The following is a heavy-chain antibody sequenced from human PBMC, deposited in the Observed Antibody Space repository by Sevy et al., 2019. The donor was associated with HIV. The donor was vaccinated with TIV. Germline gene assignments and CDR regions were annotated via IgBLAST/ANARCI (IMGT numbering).Heavy chain of an antibody. J-gene: IGHJ4*02. V-gene: IGHV3-23*01. CDR3: AKSPSRKTTAMVLFDY. D-gene: IGHD5-18*01. CDR1: GFTFSSYA. Sequence: GGSLRLSCAASGFTFSSYAMSWVRQAPGKGLEWVSAISGSGGSTYYADSVKGRFTISRDNSKNTLYLQMNSLRAEDTAVYYCAKSPSRKTTAMVLFDYWGQGTLVTVSS. CDR2: ISGSGGST.